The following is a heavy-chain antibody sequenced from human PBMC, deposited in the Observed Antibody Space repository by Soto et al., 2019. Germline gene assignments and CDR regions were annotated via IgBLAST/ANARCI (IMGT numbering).Heavy chain of an antibody. CDR2: ISYDGSNK. CDR1: GFTFSSYG. V-gene: IGHV3-30*18. D-gene: IGHD3-16*01. Sequence: QVQLVESGGGVVQPGKSLRLSCAGSGFTFSSYGMDWVRQAPGKGLEWVAVISYDGSNKYYADSVKGRFTISRDNSKHTLYMQMSRLRADDTAVYYCAKDRMGAGVPCYLDYWGQGTLVTVSS. CDR3: AKDRMGAGVPCYLDY. J-gene: IGHJ4*02.